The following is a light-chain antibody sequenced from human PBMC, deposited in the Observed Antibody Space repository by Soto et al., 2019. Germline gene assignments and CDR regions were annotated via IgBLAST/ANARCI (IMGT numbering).Light chain of an antibody. V-gene: IGKV3-15*01. J-gene: IGKJ4*01. CDR1: QSVGSN. CDR2: LAS. Sequence: EIVMTQSPATLSVSPGERATLSCRASQSVGSNLAWYQQKPGQAPRLLIYLASTRATGIPARFSGSGSGTEFSLTISSLQSEDFAVYYCQQRSNPLTFGGGGKAAIK. CDR3: QQRSNPLT.